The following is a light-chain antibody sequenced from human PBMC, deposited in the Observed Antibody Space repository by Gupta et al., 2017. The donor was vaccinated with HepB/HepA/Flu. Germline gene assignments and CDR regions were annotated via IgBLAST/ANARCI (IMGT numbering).Light chain of an antibody. CDR2: GVS. CDR3: SSFRTGDTLVV. J-gene: IGLJ3*02. CDR1: SSDIGAYDA. V-gene: IGLV2-14*01. Sequence: QSALTQPASVSGSPGQSITISCTGSSSDIGAYDAVSWYQQYPGKAPKLLSSGVSNRPSGVADRFSGSKSGTTAYPTTPGLQPEEEGDDYCSSFRTGDTLVVFGGGTKLTVL.